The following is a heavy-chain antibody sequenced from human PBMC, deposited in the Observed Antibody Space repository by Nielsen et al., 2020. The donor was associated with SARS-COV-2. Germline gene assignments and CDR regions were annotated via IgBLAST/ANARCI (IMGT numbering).Heavy chain of an antibody. D-gene: IGHD5-12*01. Sequence: SETLTLTCTVPGGSIRSGGYDGSWIRHHPGKGVEWIGYIYFSGRTCYNPSLKSRVTISVDTSKNQFSLSLRSVTAADTAVYYCARESSGYDHYNYGMDVWGQGTTVTVSS. J-gene: IGHJ6*02. V-gene: IGHV4-31*03. CDR2: IYFSGRT. CDR1: GGSIRSGGYD. CDR3: ARESSGYDHYNYGMDV.